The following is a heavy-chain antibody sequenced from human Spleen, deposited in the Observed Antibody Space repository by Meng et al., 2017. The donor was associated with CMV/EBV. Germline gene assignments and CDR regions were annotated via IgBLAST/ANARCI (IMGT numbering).Heavy chain of an antibody. Sequence: SETLSLTCTVSGGSISSYYWSWIRQPPGKGLEWIGSIYYSGSTYYNPSLKSRVTISVDTSKNQFSLKLSSVTAADTAVYYCARHVPIVGATNYYYGMDVWGQGTTVTVSS. V-gene: IGHV4-59*05. J-gene: IGHJ6*02. CDR2: IYYSGST. CDR1: GGSISSYY. D-gene: IGHD1-26*01. CDR3: ARHVPIVGATNYYYGMDV.